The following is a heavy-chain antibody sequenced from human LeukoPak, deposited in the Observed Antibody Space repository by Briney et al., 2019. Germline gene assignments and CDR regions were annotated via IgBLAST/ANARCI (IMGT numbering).Heavy chain of an antibody. CDR1: GDSISSSSYY. Sequence: SETLSLTCTVSGDSISSSSYYWGWIRQPPGKGLEWIGSIYYSGSTYYNPSLKSRVTISVDTSKNQFSLKLSSVTAADTAVYYCARGRLWPRLFDYWGQGTLVTVSS. CDR2: IYYSGST. CDR3: ARGRLWPRLFDY. J-gene: IGHJ4*02. D-gene: IGHD5-18*01. V-gene: IGHV4-39*07.